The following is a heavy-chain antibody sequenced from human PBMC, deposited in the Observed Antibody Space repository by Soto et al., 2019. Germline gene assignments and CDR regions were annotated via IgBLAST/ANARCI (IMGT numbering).Heavy chain of an antibody. V-gene: IGHV3-48*02. CDR2: ISSSGRTI. CDR3: ATDRVDTAMGHRIGMDV. CDR1: GFTFSSYS. J-gene: IGHJ6*02. D-gene: IGHD5-18*01. Sequence: GGSLRLSCAASGFTFSSYSMNWVRQAPGKGLEWVSYISSSGRTIYYADSVKGRFTISRDNAKNSLYLQMNSLRDEDTAVYYCATDRVDTAMGHRIGMDVWGQGTMLTVSS.